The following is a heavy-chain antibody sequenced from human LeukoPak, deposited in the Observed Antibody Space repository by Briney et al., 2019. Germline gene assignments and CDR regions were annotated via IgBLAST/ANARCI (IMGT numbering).Heavy chain of an antibody. CDR1: GYTFTGYY. J-gene: IGHJ4*02. D-gene: IGHD6-13*01. Sequence: ASVKVSCKASGYTFTGYYMHWVRQAPGQGLEWMGWINPNSGGTNYAQKFQGWVTMTRDTSISTAYMELSRLRSEDTAVYYCATVNREGYSSRLPYFDYWGQGTLVTVSS. CDR2: INPNSGGT. V-gene: IGHV1-2*04. CDR3: ATVNREGYSSRLPYFDY.